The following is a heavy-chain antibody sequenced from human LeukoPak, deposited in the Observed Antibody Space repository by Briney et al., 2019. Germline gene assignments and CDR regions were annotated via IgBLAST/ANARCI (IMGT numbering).Heavy chain of an antibody. J-gene: IGHJ4*02. Sequence: GGSLRLSCTVSGFAFNNYAMSGVRQAPGKGLEWVSYISSSRNTVTYADSVRGRFTISRDNAKNSLYLEMNSLRAEDTAVYYCARESPAFDYWGQGTLVTVSS. CDR3: ARESPAFDY. CDR1: GFAFNNYA. V-gene: IGHV3-48*01. CDR2: ISSSRNTV.